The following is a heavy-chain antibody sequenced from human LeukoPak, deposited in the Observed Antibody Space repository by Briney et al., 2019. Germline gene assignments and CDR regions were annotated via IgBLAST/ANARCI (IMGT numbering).Heavy chain of an antibody. V-gene: IGHV4-59*01. D-gene: IGHD4-23*01. CDR3: ARPKGPTVVAFDI. CDR1: GGSISSYY. CDR2: IYYSGST. J-gene: IGHJ3*02. Sequence: SETLSLTCTVSGGSISSYYWSWIRQPPGKGLEWIGYIYYSGSTNYNPSLKSRVTISVDTSENQFSLKLSSVTAADTAVYYCARPKGPTVVAFDIWGQGTMVTVSS.